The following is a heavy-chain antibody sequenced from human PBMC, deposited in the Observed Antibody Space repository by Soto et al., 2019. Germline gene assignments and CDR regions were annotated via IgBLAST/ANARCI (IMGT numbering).Heavy chain of an antibody. D-gene: IGHD3-16*02. Sequence: QVQLVQSGDEVRKPGSSVKVSCKASGYIFVNYGIAWVRQAPGQGLEWMGWISPYSGNTHYASKVQGRLTMTTDTSTGTAYLDLGGLTSDATGVYYFAIVDNFVRPTPRDVWGQGTTVTVSS. CDR1: GYIFVNYG. CDR3: AIVDNFVRPTPRDV. V-gene: IGHV1-18*01. J-gene: IGHJ6*02. CDR2: ISPYSGNT.